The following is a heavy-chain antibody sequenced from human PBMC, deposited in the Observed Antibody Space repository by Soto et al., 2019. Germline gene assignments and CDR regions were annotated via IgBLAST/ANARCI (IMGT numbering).Heavy chain of an antibody. CDR2: ISGSGGST. J-gene: IGHJ4*02. Sequence: GGSLRLSCAASGFTFSSYAMSWVRQAPGKGLEWVSAISGSGGSTYYADSVKGRFTISRDNSKNTLYLQMNSLRAEDTAVYYCAKAGLRFLEWFPEYYSDYWGQGTLVTVSS. CDR1: GFTFSSYA. V-gene: IGHV3-23*01. CDR3: AKAGLRFLEWFPEYYSDY. D-gene: IGHD3-3*01.